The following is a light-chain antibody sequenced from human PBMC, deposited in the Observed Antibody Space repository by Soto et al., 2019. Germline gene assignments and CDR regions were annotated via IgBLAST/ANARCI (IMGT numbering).Light chain of an antibody. CDR1: RTVLSTSHNKNF. J-gene: IGKJ5*01. CDR3: HQHDSAPT. V-gene: IGKV4-1*01. CDR2: WSY. Sequence: IVMTQSPDSLAVSLGERVGINCRSSRTVLSTSHNKNFLACYQHKSGQPPKLPIYWSYIRASGVPDRFSGSGSGTDFTLTINNLHAEDVALYFCHQHDSAPTFGQGTRQEIK.